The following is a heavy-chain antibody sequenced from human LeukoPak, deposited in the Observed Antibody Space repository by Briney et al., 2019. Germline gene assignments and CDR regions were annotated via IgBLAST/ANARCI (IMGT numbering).Heavy chain of an antibody. CDR2: IYYSGST. V-gene: IGHV4-59*08. CDR1: GGSISSYY. D-gene: IGHD2-15*01. J-gene: IGHJ2*01. Sequence: KASETLSLTCTVSGGSISSYYWSWIRQPPGKGLEWIGYIYYSGSTNYNPSLKSQVTISVDTSKNQFSLKLSSVTAADTAVYYCARPIVGYCSGGSCYSGYWYFDLWGRGTLVTVSS. CDR3: ARPIVGYCSGGSCYSGYWYFDL.